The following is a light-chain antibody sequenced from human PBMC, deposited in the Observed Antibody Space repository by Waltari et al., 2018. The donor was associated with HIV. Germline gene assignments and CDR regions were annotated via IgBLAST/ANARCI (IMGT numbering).Light chain of an antibody. CDR1: RSNIGTNS. CDR2: SNS. V-gene: IGLV1-44*01. CDR3: AAWDDSLNGHVV. J-gene: IGLJ2*01. Sequence: QSELTQSPSASGTPGQRVTISCSGSRSNIGTNSVNWYQQLPGTAPKLLIYSNSHRPSGVPARFSGSKSGTSASLAITGLQSEDEADYYCAAWDDSLNGHVVFGGGTKLTVL.